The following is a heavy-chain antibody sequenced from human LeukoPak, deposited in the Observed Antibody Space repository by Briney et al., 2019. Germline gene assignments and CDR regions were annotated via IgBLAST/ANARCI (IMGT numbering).Heavy chain of an antibody. J-gene: IGHJ4*02. Sequence: ASVKVSCKASGYTFIGYYLHWVRQAPGQGLEWMGWINPNSDGTNYAQKFQGRVTMTRDTSISTAYMELSSLRSDDTAVYYCARGWSLLDYGDYNLYYFDYWGQGTLVTVSS. CDR2: INPNSDGT. D-gene: IGHD4-17*01. V-gene: IGHV1-2*02. CDR1: GYTFIGYY. CDR3: ARGWSLLDYGDYNLYYFDY.